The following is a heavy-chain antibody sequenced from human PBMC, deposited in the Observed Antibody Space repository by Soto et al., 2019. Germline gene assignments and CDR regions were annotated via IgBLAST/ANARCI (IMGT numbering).Heavy chain of an antibody. J-gene: IGHJ4*02. CDR1: GGSISSYY. CDR3: ARGARGDYVWGSYSDFDY. Sequence: SETLSLTCTVSGGSISSYYWSWIRQPPGKGLEWIGYIYYSGSTNYNPSLKSRVTISVDTSKNQFSLKLSSVTAADTAVYYCARGARGDYVWGSYSDFDYWGQGTLVTVSS. CDR2: IYYSGST. D-gene: IGHD3-16*01. V-gene: IGHV4-59*12.